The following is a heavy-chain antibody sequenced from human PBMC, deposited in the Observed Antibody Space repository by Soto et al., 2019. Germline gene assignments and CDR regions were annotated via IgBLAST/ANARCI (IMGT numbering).Heavy chain of an antibody. Sequence: PGGSLRLSCAASEFTFRSYWMHWVRQSPGKGLVWVSRISVDGSSTSYADSVKGRFTISRDNAKNTMNLQMDSLRAEDTAVYYCARSLPGTYGAFDLWGQGTMVTVSS. CDR3: ARSLPGTYGAFDL. V-gene: IGHV3-74*01. CDR2: ISVDGSST. D-gene: IGHD1-7*01. J-gene: IGHJ3*01. CDR1: EFTFRSYW.